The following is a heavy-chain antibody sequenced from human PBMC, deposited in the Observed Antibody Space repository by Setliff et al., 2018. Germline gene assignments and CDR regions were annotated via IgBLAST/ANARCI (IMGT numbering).Heavy chain of an antibody. Sequence: PGGSLRLSCAAPTFTFNTYAMSWVRQPPGKGLEWVSSIGASGDRTYYADSVKGRFTISRDNSRNSLYLQMNSLRVEDTASYYCARDPNGDYVGAFDPWGQGILVTVSS. CDR1: TFTFNTYA. CDR3: ARDPNGDYVGAFDP. CDR2: IGASGDRT. D-gene: IGHD4-17*01. V-gene: IGHV3-23*01. J-gene: IGHJ5*02.